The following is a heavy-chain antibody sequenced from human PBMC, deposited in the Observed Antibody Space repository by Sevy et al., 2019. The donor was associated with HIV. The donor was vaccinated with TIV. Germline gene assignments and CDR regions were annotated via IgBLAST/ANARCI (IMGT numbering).Heavy chain of an antibody. V-gene: IGHV3-30-3*01. CDR1: GFSVSSHA. J-gene: IGHJ4*02. CDR3: SRDAGYSVGWYPSDY. CDR2: ISYDGSSK. Sequence: GGSLRLSCAASGFSVSSHAMHWARQAPGKGLEWVALISYDGSSKYYSDSVKGRLTISRDNSKNTLYLQMNSLRPEDTALYYCSRDAGYSVGWYPSDYWGQGTLVTVSS. D-gene: IGHD2-15*01.